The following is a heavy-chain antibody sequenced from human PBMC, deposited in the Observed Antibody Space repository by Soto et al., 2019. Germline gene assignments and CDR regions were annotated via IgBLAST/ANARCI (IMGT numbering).Heavy chain of an antibody. CDR2: INAGNGNT. Sequence: QVQLVQSGAEVKKPGASVKVSCKASGYTFTSYAMHWVRQAPGQRLEWMGWINAGNGNTKYSQKFQGRVTITRDTAVRTAYMELSSLRSEDTGVYYCETSIRLAGDYWAQGTLVTVSS. J-gene: IGHJ4*02. V-gene: IGHV1-3*01. CDR3: ETSIRLAGDY. CDR1: GYTFTSYA.